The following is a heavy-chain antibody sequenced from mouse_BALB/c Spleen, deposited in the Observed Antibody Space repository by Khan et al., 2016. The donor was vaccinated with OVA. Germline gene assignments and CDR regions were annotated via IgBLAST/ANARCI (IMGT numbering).Heavy chain of an antibody. CDR1: GYTFSNYW. Sequence: QVQLQQSGAELAKPGASVKMSCNASGYTFSNYWIHWVKQRPGQGLEWIGYINPSSGHTYYNQTFNDKATLTTDKSSSTAYMQLSSLTSEDSAVYYCARDRIDYWGQGTTLTVSS. J-gene: IGHJ2*01. V-gene: IGHV1-7*01. CDR2: INPSSGHT. CDR3: ARDRIDY.